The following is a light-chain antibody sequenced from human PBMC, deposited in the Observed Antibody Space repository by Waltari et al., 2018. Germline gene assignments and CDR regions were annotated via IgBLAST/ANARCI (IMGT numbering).Light chain of an antibody. V-gene: IGKV1-39*01. Sequence: DIQMTPSPSSLSASVADRVTITCRASQSISSYLNWYQQKPGKAPKLLIYAASSLQSGVPSRFSGSGSGTDFTLTISSLQPEDFATYYCQQSYSTPLFTFGPGTKVDIK. J-gene: IGKJ3*01. CDR1: QSISSY. CDR3: QQSYSTPLFT. CDR2: AAS.